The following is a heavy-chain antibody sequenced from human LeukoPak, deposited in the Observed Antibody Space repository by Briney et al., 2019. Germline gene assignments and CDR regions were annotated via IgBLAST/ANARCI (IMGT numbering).Heavy chain of an antibody. V-gene: IGHV3-11*05. CDR1: GFTFSDYY. CDR3: ARDTPGPDYDILTIFDY. Sequence: PGGSLRLSCAASGFTFSDYYMSWIRQAPGKGLEWVSYVSSSSSYTNYADSVKGRFTISRDNAKNSLYLQMNSLSAEDTAVYYCARDTPGPDYDILTIFDYWGQGTLVTVSS. CDR2: VSSSSSYT. J-gene: IGHJ4*02. D-gene: IGHD3-9*01.